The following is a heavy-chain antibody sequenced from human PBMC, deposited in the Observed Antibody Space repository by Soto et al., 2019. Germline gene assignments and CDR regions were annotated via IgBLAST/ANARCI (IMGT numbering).Heavy chain of an antibody. Sequence: GQGLEWMGWINPNSGGTNYAQKFQGWVTMTRDTSISTAYMELSRLRSDDTAVYYCAKGESGPRWGSMAYRGHGTPVPVSS. J-gene: IGHJ4*01. CDR3: AKGESGPRWGSMAY. V-gene: IGHV1-2*04. CDR2: INPNSGGT. D-gene: IGHD2-21*01.